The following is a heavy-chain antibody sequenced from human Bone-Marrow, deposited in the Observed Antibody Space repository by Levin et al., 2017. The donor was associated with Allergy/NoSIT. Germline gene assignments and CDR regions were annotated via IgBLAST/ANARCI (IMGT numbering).Heavy chain of an antibody. CDR3: ARVEIGSSSGGNYGMDV. CDR2: INSDGSST. CDR1: GFTFSSYW. J-gene: IGHJ6*02. Sequence: PGGSLRLSCAASGFTFSSYWMHWVRQAPGKGLVWVSRINSDGSSTSSADSVKGRFTISRDNAKNTLYLQMNSLRAEDTAVYYCARVEIGSSSGGNYGMDVWGQGTTVTVSS. D-gene: IGHD6-6*01. V-gene: IGHV3-74*01.